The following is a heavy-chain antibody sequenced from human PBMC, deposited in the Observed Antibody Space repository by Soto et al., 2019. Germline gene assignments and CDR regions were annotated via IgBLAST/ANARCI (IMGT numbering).Heavy chain of an antibody. CDR1: GDSVSSNTAA. Sequence: QTLSLTCAISGDSVSSNTAAWNRIRSSPSRGLEWLGRTYYRSNWRHDYAVSVKSRITVNPDTSKNTLYLQMNSLRAEDTAVYYCARAKSDTARPPAHWGQGTLVTVSS. CDR2: TYYRSNWRH. J-gene: IGHJ4*02. V-gene: IGHV6-1*01. CDR3: ARAKSDTARPPAH. D-gene: IGHD5-18*01.